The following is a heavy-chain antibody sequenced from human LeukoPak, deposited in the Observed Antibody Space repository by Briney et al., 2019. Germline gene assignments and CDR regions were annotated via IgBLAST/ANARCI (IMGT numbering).Heavy chain of an antibody. Sequence: GGSLRLSCAASGFIFSSYAMSWVRQAPGKGLEWVSAISGSGCSTYYADSVERRFTISRYNSQNKLYLQMNSLRAEDTAVYYCAKLTTVTTTLKYYFDYWGQGTLVSVSS. V-gene: IGHV3-23*01. CDR1: GFIFSSYA. J-gene: IGHJ4*02. CDR2: ISGSGCST. D-gene: IGHD4-17*01. CDR3: AKLTTVTTTLKYYFDY.